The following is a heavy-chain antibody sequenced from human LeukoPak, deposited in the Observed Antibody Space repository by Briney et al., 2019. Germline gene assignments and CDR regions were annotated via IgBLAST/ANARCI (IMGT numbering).Heavy chain of an antibody. CDR2: ISYDGSNK. D-gene: IGHD2-15*01. Sequence: GRSLRLSCAASGFTFSSYGMHWVRQAPGKGLXXXXVISYDGSNKYYADSVKGRFTISRDNSKNTLYLQMNSLRAEDTAVYYCAKLGYCSGGSCSQNDAFDIWGQGTMVTVSS. CDR3: AKLGYCSGGSCSQNDAFDI. CDR1: GFTFSSYG. J-gene: IGHJ3*02. V-gene: IGHV3-30*18.